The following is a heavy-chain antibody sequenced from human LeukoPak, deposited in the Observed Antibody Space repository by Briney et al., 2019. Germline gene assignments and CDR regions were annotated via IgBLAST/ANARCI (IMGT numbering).Heavy chain of an antibody. Sequence: GGSLRLSCAASGFTFSSYEMNWVRQAPGKGLEWVSYISSSGSTIYYADSVKGRFTISRDNAKNSLYLQMNSLRAEDTAVYYCAREGIYSRTEPGYWGQGTLVTVSS. CDR3: AREGIYSRTEPGY. V-gene: IGHV3-48*03. D-gene: IGHD3-10*01. J-gene: IGHJ4*02. CDR1: GFTFSSYE. CDR2: ISSSGSTI.